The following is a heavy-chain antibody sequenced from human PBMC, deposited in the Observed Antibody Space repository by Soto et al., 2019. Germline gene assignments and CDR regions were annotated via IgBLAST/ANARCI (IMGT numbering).Heavy chain of an antibody. V-gene: IGHV3-15*01. J-gene: IGHJ4*02. CDR1: GFTFSNAW. Sequence: EVQLVESGGGLVKPGGSLRLSCAASGFTFSNAWMSWVRQAPGKGLEWVGRIKSKTDGGTTDYAAPVKGRFTISRDDSKNTLYLQMNSLNTEDTAVYYCTTGIYGDYVKDYWGQGTLVTVSS. CDR3: TTGIYGDYVKDY. D-gene: IGHD4-17*01. CDR2: IKSKTDGGTT.